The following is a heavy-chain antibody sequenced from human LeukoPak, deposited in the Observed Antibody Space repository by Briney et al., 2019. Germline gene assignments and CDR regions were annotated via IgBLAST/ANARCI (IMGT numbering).Heavy chain of an antibody. Sequence: GGSLRLSCAASGFTFTYYWMGWVRQAPGKGLEWLANINQDDTQKYYVDSVKGRFAISKDNAKNSLYLQMNSLRVEDTAVYYCAKVGRSGWPLDNWGQGTLVTVSS. CDR2: INQDDTQK. J-gene: IGHJ4*02. V-gene: IGHV3-7*01. CDR1: GFTFTYYW. D-gene: IGHD6-19*01. CDR3: AKVGRSGWPLDN.